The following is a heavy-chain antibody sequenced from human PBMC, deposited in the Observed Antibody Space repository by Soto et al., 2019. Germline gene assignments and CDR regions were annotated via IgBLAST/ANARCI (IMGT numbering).Heavy chain of an antibody. J-gene: IGHJ4*02. CDR2: VYDSGST. Sequence: SETLSLTCIVSAGTISGYFWSWIRQPPGKALEWIAFVYDSGSTNYNPSLKSRVTVSVDTSNNQFSLKLISVTAADTAVYYCARGWSGSWSLRGQGTPVIVSS. CDR3: ARGWSGSWSL. D-gene: IGHD2-15*01. V-gene: IGHV4-59*03. CDR1: AGTISGYF.